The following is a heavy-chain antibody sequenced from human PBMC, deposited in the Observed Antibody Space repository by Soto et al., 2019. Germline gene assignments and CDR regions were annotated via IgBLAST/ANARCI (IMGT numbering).Heavy chain of an antibody. CDR2: IIPIFGTA. Sequence: SVKVSCKASGGTFSSYAISWVRQAPGQGLEWMGGIIPIFGTANYAQKFQGRVTITADESTSTAYMELSSLRSEDTAVYYCARGPHGDYGFAYYYYGMDVWGQGTTVTVSS. CDR1: GGTFSSYA. CDR3: ARGPHGDYGFAYYYYGMDV. J-gene: IGHJ6*02. V-gene: IGHV1-69*13. D-gene: IGHD4-17*01.